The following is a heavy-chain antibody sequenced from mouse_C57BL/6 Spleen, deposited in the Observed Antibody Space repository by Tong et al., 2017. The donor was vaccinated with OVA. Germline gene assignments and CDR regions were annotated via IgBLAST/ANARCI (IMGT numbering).Heavy chain of an antibody. J-gene: IGHJ4*01. CDR3: ARQYYYGSSYYAMDY. Sequence: EVQLQESGGGLVKPGGSLKLSCAASGFTFSDYGMHWVRQAPEKGLEWVAYISSGSSTIYYADTVKGRFTISRDNAKNTLFLQMTRQRSEDTAMYYWARQYYYGSSYYAMDYWGQGTSVTVSS. V-gene: IGHV5-17*01. D-gene: IGHD1-1*01. CDR2: ISSGSSTI. CDR1: GFTFSDYG.